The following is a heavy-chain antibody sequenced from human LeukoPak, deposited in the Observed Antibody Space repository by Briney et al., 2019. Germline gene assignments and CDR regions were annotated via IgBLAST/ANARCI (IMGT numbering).Heavy chain of an antibody. CDR1: GYTFTSSW. CDR2: IYPGDSDT. D-gene: IGHD3-22*01. Sequence: GESLTISCKGSGYTFTSSWSGWVRQMPGKGLEWMGMIYPGDSDTRYSPSFQGQVTISADRSISTAYLHWSSLKASDSAMYYCARQDGDYYYGSDYWGQGTLVTVSS. J-gene: IGHJ4*02. CDR3: ARQDGDYYYGSDY. V-gene: IGHV5-51*01.